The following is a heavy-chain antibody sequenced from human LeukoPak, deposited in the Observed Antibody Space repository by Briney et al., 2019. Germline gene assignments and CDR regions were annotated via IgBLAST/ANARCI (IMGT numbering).Heavy chain of an antibody. J-gene: IGHJ4*02. D-gene: IGHD3-22*01. V-gene: IGHV4-34*01. CDR1: GGSFSGYY. CDR2: INHSGST. Sequence: PSETLSLTCAVYGGSFSGYYWSWIRQPPGKGLEWIGEINHSGSTNYNPSLKSRVTISVDTSKNQFSLKLSSVTAADTAVYYCADILYGSSGDPTVSRYYFDYWGQGTLVTVSS. CDR3: ADILYGSSGDPTVSRYYFDY.